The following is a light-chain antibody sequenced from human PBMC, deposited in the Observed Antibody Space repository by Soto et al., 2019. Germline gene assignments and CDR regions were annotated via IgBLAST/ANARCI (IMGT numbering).Light chain of an antibody. CDR3: LQANTFPIT. Sequence: DIQMTQSPSSVSASVGDRVTITCRASQDISGWLAWYQQKPGKAPKLLIYAASSLQSGVPSRFSGSGSGTYFTLTIISLQPEDFATYYCLQANTFPITFGQGTRPEIK. CDR1: QDISGW. J-gene: IGKJ5*01. CDR2: AAS. V-gene: IGKV1-12*01.